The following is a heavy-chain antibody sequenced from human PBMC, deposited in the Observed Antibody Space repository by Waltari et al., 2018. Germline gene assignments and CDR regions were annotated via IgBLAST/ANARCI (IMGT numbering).Heavy chain of an antibody. CDR1: GGSISSSSYY. Sequence: QLQLQESGPGLVKPSETLSLTCTVSGGSISSSSYYWGWSRQPPGKGLEWIGSICYSGSTYYNPSLKSRVTISVDTSKNQFSLKLSSVTAADTAVYYCARISGTYNDYWGQGTLVTVSS. D-gene: IGHD1-20*01. V-gene: IGHV4-39*01. J-gene: IGHJ4*02. CDR2: ICYSGST. CDR3: ARISGTYNDY.